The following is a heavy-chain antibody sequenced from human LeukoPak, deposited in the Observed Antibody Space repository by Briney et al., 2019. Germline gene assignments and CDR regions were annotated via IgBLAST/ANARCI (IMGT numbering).Heavy chain of an antibody. CDR1: GLSFSSKY. J-gene: IGHJ3*02. CDR3: ARVNIATIFAAFDI. CDR2: IYSGGST. Sequence: TGGSLRLSCAAYGLSFSSKYMSWVRQAPGKGLEWVSVIYSGGSTYYADSVKGRFTISRDNSKNTLYLQMNSLRAEDTAVYYSARVNIATIFAAFDIWAKGQWSPSVQ. D-gene: IGHD5-24*01. V-gene: IGHV3-53*01.